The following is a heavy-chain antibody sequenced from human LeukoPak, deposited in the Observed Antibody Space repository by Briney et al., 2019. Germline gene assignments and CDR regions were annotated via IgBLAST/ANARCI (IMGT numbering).Heavy chain of an antibody. Sequence: GGSLRLSCATSGFTVNNNYMSWVRQAPGKGLEWVSAISGSGGSTYYADSVKGRFTISRDNSKNTLYLQMNSLRAEDTAVYYCAKDQTPYYWGQGTLVTVSS. J-gene: IGHJ4*02. CDR2: ISGSGGST. CDR1: GFTVNNNY. D-gene: IGHD4-23*01. V-gene: IGHV3-23*01. CDR3: AKDQTPYY.